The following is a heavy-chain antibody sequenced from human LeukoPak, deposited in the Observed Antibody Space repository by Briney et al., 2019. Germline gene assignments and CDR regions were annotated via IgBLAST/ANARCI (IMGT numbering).Heavy chain of an antibody. CDR2: IYYSGST. D-gene: IGHD6-13*01. J-gene: IGHJ4*02. CDR1: GGSISSSSYY. CDR3: ARQRIAAAGYVRKYYFDY. Sequence: PSETLSLTCTVSGGSISSSSYYWGWIRQPAGKGLEWIGSIYYSGSTYYNPSLKSRVTISVDTSKNQFSLKLSSVTAADTAVYYCARQRIAAAGYVRKYYFDYWGQGTLVTVSS. V-gene: IGHV4-39*01.